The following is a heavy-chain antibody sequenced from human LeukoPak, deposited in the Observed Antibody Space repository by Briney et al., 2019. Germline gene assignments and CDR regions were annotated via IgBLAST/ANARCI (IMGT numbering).Heavy chain of an antibody. CDR1: GFTFSSYA. J-gene: IGHJ3*02. CDR3: AKGGGRPLDDAFDI. CDR2: FRASDGST. V-gene: IGHV3-23*01. Sequence: PGGSLRLSCVASGFTFSSYAMSWVRQAPGKGLEWVSTFRASDGSTFYADSVKGRFTVSRDNSKNTLYLKMNSLRTEDTAVYYCAKGGGRPLDDAFDIWGQETMVTVSS.